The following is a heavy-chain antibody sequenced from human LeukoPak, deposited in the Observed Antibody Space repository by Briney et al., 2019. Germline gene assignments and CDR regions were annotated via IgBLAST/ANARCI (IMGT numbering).Heavy chain of an antibody. CDR3: AKDVVPDSGWDLDY. D-gene: IGHD6-19*01. J-gene: IGHJ4*02. CDR1: GFTFSSYA. V-gene: IGHV3-23*01. CDR2: ISGSGGST. Sequence: GGSLRLSCAASGFTFSSYAMSWVRQAPGKGLEWVSAISGSGGSTYYADSVKGRFTISRDNSKNTLYLQMNSLRAEDTAIYYCAKDVVPDSGWDLDYWGQGTLVTVSS.